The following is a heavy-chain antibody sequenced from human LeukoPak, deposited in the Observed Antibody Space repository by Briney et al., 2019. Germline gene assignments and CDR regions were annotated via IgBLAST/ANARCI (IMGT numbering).Heavy chain of an antibody. CDR2: INHSGST. V-gene: IGHV4-34*01. CDR1: GGSFSGYY. CDR3: ARGPYYYDSSGPYYYMDV. Sequence: SETQSLTCAVYGGSFSGYYWSWIRQPPGKGLEWIGEINHSGSTNYNPSLKSRVTISVDTSKNQFSLKLSSVTAADTAVYYCARGPYYYDSSGPYYYMDVWGKGTTVTVSS. D-gene: IGHD3-22*01. J-gene: IGHJ6*03.